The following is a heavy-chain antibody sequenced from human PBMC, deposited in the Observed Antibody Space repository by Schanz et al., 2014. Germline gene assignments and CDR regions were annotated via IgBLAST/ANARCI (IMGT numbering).Heavy chain of an antibody. Sequence: VQLVDSGGGLVQPGGSLRLSCVASGFTFFGSFAMSWVRQAPGKGLEWVSGMSGSGSTADYADSVKGRFTISRDNSRKTLYLQMNSLRADDTAVYYCAKDLYNYGIFDSWGQGTLVTVSS. CDR2: MSGSGSTA. CDR1: GFTFFGSFA. J-gene: IGHJ5*01. D-gene: IGHD3-16*01. V-gene: IGHV3-23*04. CDR3: AKDLYNYGIFDS.